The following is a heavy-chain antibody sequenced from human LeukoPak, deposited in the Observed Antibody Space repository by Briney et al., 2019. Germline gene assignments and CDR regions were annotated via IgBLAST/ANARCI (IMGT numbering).Heavy chain of an antibody. Sequence: GGSLRLSCAASGFTFSSHWMHWVRQAPGKGLVWVSRINSDGSSVSYADSVKGRFTISRDNAKDTLYLQMNSLRAEDTAVYYCARDRSSSGWDTFDYWGQGTLVTVSS. CDR3: ARDRSSSGWDTFDY. CDR1: GFTFSSHW. CDR2: INSDGSSV. J-gene: IGHJ4*02. D-gene: IGHD6-19*01. V-gene: IGHV3-74*01.